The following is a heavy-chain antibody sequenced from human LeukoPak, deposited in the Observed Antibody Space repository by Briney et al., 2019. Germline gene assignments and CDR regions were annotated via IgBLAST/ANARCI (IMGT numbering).Heavy chain of an antibody. CDR2: IIPIFGTA. J-gene: IGHJ3*02. V-gene: IGHV1-69*05. D-gene: IGHD2-2*01. CDR1: GYTFTSYA. Sequence: SVKVSCKASGYTFTSYAMNWVRQAPGQGLEWMGGIIPIFGTANYAQKFQGRVTITTDESTSTAYMELSSLRSEDTAVYYCARVYCSSTSCYDGAFDIWGQGTMVTVSS. CDR3: ARVYCSSTSCYDGAFDI.